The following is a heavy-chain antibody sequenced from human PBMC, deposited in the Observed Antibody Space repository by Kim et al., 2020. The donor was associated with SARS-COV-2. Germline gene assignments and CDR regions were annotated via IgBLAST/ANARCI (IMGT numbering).Heavy chain of an antibody. V-gene: IGHV1-69*13. D-gene: IGHD6-19*01. CDR1: GGTFSSYA. J-gene: IGHJ3*02. CDR3: ARKAVEMAADDAFDI. Sequence: SVKVSCKASGGTFSSYAISWVRQAPGQGLEWMGGIIPIFGTANYAQKFQGRVTITADESTSTAYMELSSLRSEDTAVYYCARKAVEMAADDAFDIWGQGTMVTVSS. CDR2: IIPIFGTA.